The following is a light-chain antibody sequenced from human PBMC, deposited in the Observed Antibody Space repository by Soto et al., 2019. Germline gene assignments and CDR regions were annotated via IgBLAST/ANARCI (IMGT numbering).Light chain of an antibody. CDR3: KQLYIFPLT. V-gene: IGKV1-9*01. CDR2: AAS. Sequence: DIQITQSPSSLSASVGDRFTVTCRASQGIGTYLVWYQQKSGKAPTVLMYAASTLQSGVPSRFSGGESGTEYTLTIRSLQPEDSATYYCKQLYIFPLTFGQGTRLEIK. J-gene: IGKJ5*01. CDR1: QGIGTY.